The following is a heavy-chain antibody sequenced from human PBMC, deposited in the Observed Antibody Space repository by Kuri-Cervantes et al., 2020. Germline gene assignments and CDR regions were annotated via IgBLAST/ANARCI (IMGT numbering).Heavy chain of an antibody. J-gene: IGHJ4*02. CDR3: ATRIPVAGTGNY. V-gene: IGHV3-23*01. CDR2: ISGSGGST. Sequence: GGSLRLSCAASGFTFSSYAMSWVRQAPGKGLEWVSAISGSGGSTYYADSVKGRFTISRDNSKDTLYLQMNSLRAEDTAVYYCATRIPVAGTGNYWGQGTLVTVSS. CDR1: GFTFSSYA. D-gene: IGHD6-19*01.